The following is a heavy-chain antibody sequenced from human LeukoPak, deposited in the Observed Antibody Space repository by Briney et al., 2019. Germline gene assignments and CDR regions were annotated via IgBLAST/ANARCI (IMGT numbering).Heavy chain of an antibody. CDR2: ISYGEINK. J-gene: IGHJ6*03. V-gene: IGHV3-30*02. D-gene: IGHD5-24*01. Sequence: GGSLRLPCVASGFTFSNYGMHWVRQGPGKGLEWVAFISYGEINKHYADSVKGRFTISRDNSKNTVYLQMNSLRAEDTAVYYCAKPIKPPDYYYIDVWGRGTTVTVSS. CDR3: AKPIKPPDYYYIDV. CDR1: GFTFSNYG.